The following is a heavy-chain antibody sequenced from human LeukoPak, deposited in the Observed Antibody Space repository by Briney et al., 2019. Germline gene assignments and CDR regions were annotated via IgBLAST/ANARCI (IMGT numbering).Heavy chain of an antibody. V-gene: IGHV3-33*01. CDR1: GFLFKTYG. Sequence: GTSLRLSCAASGFLFKTYGMPWVRQAPGKGLEWVAVIWYDGSNKYYGDSVEGRFTISRDNSKNTLYLQMNNVTVEDTAVYYCARDFGDSVMYYLDNWGQGTLVTVSS. D-gene: IGHD3-10*01. CDR2: IWYDGSNK. J-gene: IGHJ4*02. CDR3: ARDFGDSVMYYLDN.